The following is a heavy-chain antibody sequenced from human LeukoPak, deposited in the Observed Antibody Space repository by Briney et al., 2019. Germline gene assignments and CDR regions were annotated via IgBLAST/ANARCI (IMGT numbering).Heavy chain of an antibody. V-gene: IGHV3-30-3*01. CDR1: GFTFSSYA. CDR2: ISYDGSNK. J-gene: IGHJ4*02. CDR3: AKDEATAMANQFDY. Sequence: PGGSLRLSCAASGFTFSSYAMHWVRQAPGKGLEWVAVISYDGSNKYYADSVKGRFTISRDNSKNTLYLQMNSLRAEDTAVYYCAKDEATAMANQFDYWGQGTLVTVSS. D-gene: IGHD5-18*01.